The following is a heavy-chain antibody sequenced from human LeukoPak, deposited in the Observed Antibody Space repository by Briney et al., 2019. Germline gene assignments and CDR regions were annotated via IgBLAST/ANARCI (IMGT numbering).Heavy chain of an antibody. D-gene: IGHD3-10*01. CDR3: AKGWMVRGAGLDY. CDR2: KSYDGSNK. Sequence: PGGSLRLSCAASGFTFSSYGMHWVRQAPGKGLEWVAVKSYDGSNKYYADSVKGRFTISRDNSKNTLYLQMNSLRAEDTAVYYCAKGWMVRGAGLDYWGQGTLVTVSS. J-gene: IGHJ4*02. CDR1: GFTFSSYG. V-gene: IGHV3-30*18.